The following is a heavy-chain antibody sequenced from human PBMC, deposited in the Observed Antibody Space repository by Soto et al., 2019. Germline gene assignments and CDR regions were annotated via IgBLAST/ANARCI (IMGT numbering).Heavy chain of an antibody. V-gene: IGHV3-7*03. CDR2: IGQDGTER. J-gene: IGHJ6*02. CDR3: STRLEV. CDR1: GITFSDFW. Sequence: EVHLVESGGDLVQPGGSLRLSCLASGITFSDFWMDWVRQTPGKGLEWVANIGQDGTERYYVDSVRGRFTISRDNAKNSVYLEMTTLRADDTAVYYCSTRLEVWGQGTAVTVSS.